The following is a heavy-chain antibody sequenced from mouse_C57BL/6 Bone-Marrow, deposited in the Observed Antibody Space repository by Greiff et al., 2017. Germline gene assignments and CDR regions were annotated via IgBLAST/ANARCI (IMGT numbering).Heavy chain of an antibody. CDR3: ARAGTRSWFAY. J-gene: IGHJ3*01. CDR2: ISDGGSYT. Sequence: EVQRVESGGGLVKPGGSLKLSCAASGFTFSSYAMSWVRQTPEKRLEWVATISDGGSYTYYPDNVKGRFTISRDNAKNNLYLQMSHLKSEDTAMXYCARAGTRSWFAYWGQGTLVTVSA. V-gene: IGHV5-4*01. CDR1: GFTFSSYA. D-gene: IGHD3-3*01.